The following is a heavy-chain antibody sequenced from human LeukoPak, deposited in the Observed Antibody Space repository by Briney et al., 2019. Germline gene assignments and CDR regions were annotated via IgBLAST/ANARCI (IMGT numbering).Heavy chain of an antibody. CDR1: GGSFSGYY. Sequence: SETLSLTCAVSGGSFSGYYWTWIRQPPGKGLEWIGEINHSGSTNYNPSLKSRVTISVDTSKNQFSLKLSSVTAADTAVYYCARDLAYCSGGSCYPYYLDYWGQGTLVTVSS. J-gene: IGHJ4*02. CDR3: ARDLAYCSGGSCYPYYLDY. D-gene: IGHD2-15*01. V-gene: IGHV4-34*01. CDR2: INHSGST.